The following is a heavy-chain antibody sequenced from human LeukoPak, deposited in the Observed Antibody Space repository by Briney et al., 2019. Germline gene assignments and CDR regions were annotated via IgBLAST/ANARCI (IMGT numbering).Heavy chain of an antibody. D-gene: IGHD1-1*01. Sequence: SETLSLTCTVSGGSISSYYWSWIRQPPGKGLEWIGYIYDSGSTNYNPSLKSRVTISVDTSKNQFSLKLSSVTAADTAVYYCARVGGTNYYYYGMDVWGQGTTVTVSS. CDR1: GGSISSYY. J-gene: IGHJ6*02. V-gene: IGHV4-59*01. CDR3: ARVGGTNYYYYGMDV. CDR2: IYDSGST.